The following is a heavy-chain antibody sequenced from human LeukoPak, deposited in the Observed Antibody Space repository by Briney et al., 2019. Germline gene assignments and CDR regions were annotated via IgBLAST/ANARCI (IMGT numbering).Heavy chain of an antibody. J-gene: IGHJ6*03. Sequence: GGSLRLSCAASGFTFSDYGMNWVRQAPGKGLEWVSYISSGKSNIYYADSVKGRFTISRDNAKNSLYLQMNSLRDEDTAVYYCASGMRNSFYYYMDVWGKGTTVTVSS. D-gene: IGHD1-26*01. CDR3: ASGMRNSFYYYMDV. CDR2: ISSGKSNI. CDR1: GFTFSDYG. V-gene: IGHV3-48*02.